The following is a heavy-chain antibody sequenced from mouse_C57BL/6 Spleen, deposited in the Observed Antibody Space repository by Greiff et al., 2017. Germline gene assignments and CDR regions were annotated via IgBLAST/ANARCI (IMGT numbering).Heavy chain of an antibody. V-gene: IGHV1-15*01. D-gene: IGHD1-1*01. J-gene: IGHJ2*01. CDR2: IDPETGGT. Sequence: VQLVESGAELVRPGASVTLSCKASGYTFTDYEMHWVKQTPVHGLEWIGAIDPETGGTAYNQKFKGKAILTADKSSSTAYMELRSLTSADSAVYYCTNYGYWGQGTTLTVSS. CDR1: GYTFTDYE. CDR3: TNYGY.